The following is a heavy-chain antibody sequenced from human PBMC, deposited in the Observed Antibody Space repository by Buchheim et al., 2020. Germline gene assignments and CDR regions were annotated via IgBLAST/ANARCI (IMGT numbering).Heavy chain of an antibody. CDR1: GGTFSSYT. V-gene: IGHV1-69*08. Sequence: QVQLVQSGAEVKKPGSSVKVSCKASGGTFSSYTISWVRQAPGQGLEWMGRIIPILGIANYAQKFQGRVTITADKSTSTASMELSSLRSEDTAVYYCAREITIFGVVYYYYGMDVWGQGTT. CDR3: AREITIFGVVYYYYGMDV. J-gene: IGHJ6*02. CDR2: IIPILGIA. D-gene: IGHD3-3*01.